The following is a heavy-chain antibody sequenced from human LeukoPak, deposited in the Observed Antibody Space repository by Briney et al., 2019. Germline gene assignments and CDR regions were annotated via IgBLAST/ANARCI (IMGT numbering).Heavy chain of an antibody. D-gene: IGHD6-13*01. V-gene: IGHV4-59*12. CDR2: IYYSGST. Sequence: SETLSLTCSVSGGSMNSYYWSWIRQSPGKGLEWIGYIYYSGSTNYNPSLKSRVTISVDTSKNQFSLKLSSVTAADTAVYYCARENSNSWYLDYWGQGTLVTVSS. CDR3: ARENSNSWYLDY. CDR1: GGSMNSYY. J-gene: IGHJ4*02.